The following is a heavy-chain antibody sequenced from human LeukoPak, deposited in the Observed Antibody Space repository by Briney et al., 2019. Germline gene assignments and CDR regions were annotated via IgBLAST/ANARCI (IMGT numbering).Heavy chain of an antibody. J-gene: IGHJ4*02. CDR3: ARHSSGYFRLDY. V-gene: IGHV3-11*01. CDR2: TSSSVDSI. D-gene: IGHD3-22*01. CDR1: GFTLSDYY. Sequence: PGGSLRLSCAVSGFTLSDYYMSWIRQAPGKRLGWVSYTSSSVDSIYYADSVKGRFTISRDNAKNSVYLQTNGVRAEDTAVYYCARHSSGYFRLDYWSQGTLVTVSS.